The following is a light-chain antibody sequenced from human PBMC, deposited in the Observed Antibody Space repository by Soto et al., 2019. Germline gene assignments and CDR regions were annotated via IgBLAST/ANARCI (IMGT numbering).Light chain of an antibody. V-gene: IGLV2-23*02. J-gene: IGLJ2*01. Sequence: QSALTQPASVSGSPGQSITISCTGTSSDVGSYNLVSWYQQHPGKAPKLIIYEVSKRPSGVSNRFSGSKSGNTASLTISGIHAEDEADYYCCSYAGSVFGGGTKLTVL. CDR1: SSDVGSYNL. CDR2: EVS. CDR3: CSYAGSV.